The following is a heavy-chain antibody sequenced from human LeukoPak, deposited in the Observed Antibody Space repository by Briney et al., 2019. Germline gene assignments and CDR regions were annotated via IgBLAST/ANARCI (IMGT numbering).Heavy chain of an antibody. CDR3: ARGLPRGDAFDI. CDR2: INHSGST. V-gene: IGHV4-34*01. J-gene: IGHJ3*02. Sequence: SETLSLTCAVYGGSFSGYYWSWIRQPPGKGLEWIGEINHSGSTNYNPSLKSRVTISVDTSKNQFALTLSSVTAADTAVYYCARGLPRGDAFDIWGQGTMVTVSS. CDR1: GGSFSGYY.